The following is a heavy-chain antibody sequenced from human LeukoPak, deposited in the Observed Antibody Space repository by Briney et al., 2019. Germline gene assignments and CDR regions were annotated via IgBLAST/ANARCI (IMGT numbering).Heavy chain of an antibody. Sequence: ASVKVSCKASGGTFSSYAISWVRQAPGQGLEWMGGIIPIFGTANYAQKFQGRVTITTDESTSTAYMELSSLRSEDTAVYYCASVDSSSIDYYYYMDVWGKGTTVTVSS. J-gene: IGHJ6*03. CDR2: IIPIFGTA. CDR1: GGTFSSYA. V-gene: IGHV1-69*05. CDR3: ASVDSSSIDYYYYMDV. D-gene: IGHD6-6*01.